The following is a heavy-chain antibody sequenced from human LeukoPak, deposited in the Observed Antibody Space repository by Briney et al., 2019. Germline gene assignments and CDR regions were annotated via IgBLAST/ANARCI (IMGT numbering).Heavy chain of an antibody. CDR2: MYSFGNT. D-gene: IGHD1-20*01. V-gene: IGHV3-53*01. J-gene: IGHJ6*02. CDR3: ARGKPVTGTPDYYSYGMDV. Sequence: GSLRLSCAVSEFTVSSTYMSWVRQAPGKGLEWVSLMYSFGNTYYADSAKGRFTISRDNSKNTLYLQMNSLRAEDTALYYCARGKPVTGTPDYYSYGMDVWGQGTMVTVSS. CDR1: EFTVSSTY.